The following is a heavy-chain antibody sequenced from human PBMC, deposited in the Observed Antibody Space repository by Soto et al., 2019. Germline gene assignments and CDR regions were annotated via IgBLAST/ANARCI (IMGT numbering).Heavy chain of an antibody. V-gene: IGHV1-18*01. D-gene: IGHD2-2*01. CDR2: ISAYNGNT. J-gene: IGHJ4*02. Sequence: QVQLVQSGAEVKKPGASVKVSCKASGYTFASYAISWMRQAPGQGLEWMGWISAYNGNTNYAQKLQGRVTMTTDTATSTAYMEPRSLKSDDRAVYYCAIDTPPPAYWGQGTLCSFSS. CDR1: GYTFASYA. CDR3: AIDTPPPAY.